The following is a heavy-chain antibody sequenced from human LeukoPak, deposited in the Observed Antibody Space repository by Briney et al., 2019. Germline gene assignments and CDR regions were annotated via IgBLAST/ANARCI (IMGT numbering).Heavy chain of an antibody. Sequence: SVKVSCKASGYTFTGYYLHWVRQAPGQGLEWMGRIIPILGIANYAQKFQGRVTITADKSTSTAYMELSSLRSEDTAVYYCARVKETTPSRTIYDWGQGTLVTVSS. V-gene: IGHV1-69*04. J-gene: IGHJ4*02. D-gene: IGHD1-1*01. CDR1: GYTFTGYY. CDR3: ARVKETTPSRTIYD. CDR2: IIPILGIA.